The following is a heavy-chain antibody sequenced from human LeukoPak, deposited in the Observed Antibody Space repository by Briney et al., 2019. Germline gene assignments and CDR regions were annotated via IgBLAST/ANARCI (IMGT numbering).Heavy chain of an antibody. CDR1: GGTFSSYA. CDR2: IIPIFGTA. Sequence: SVKVSCKASGGTFSSYAISWVRQAPGQGLEWMGRIIPIFGTANYAQKFQGRVTITTDESTSTAYMELSRLRSEDTAVYYCARELVTAIHFYFDYWGQGTLVTVSS. D-gene: IGHD2-21*02. J-gene: IGHJ4*02. CDR3: ARELVTAIHFYFDY. V-gene: IGHV1-69*05.